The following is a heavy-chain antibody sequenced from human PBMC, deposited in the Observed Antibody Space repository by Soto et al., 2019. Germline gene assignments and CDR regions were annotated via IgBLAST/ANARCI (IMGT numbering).Heavy chain of an antibody. CDR3: ARSHTTVTQFDY. V-gene: IGHV1-46*01. D-gene: IGHD4-17*01. J-gene: IGHJ4*02. CDR2: IYPSGGSP. CDR1: GYTFISYY. Sequence: ASVKVSCKASGYTFISYYLHWVRQAPGQGLEWMGIIYPSGGSPSYAQKFQGRVIMTRETSTSTVDMELSSLRSEETAVYYCARSHTTVTQFDYWGQGTLATVSP.